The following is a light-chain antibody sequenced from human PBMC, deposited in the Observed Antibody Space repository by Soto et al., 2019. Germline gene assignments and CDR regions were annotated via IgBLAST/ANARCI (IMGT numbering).Light chain of an antibody. CDR2: RAS. CDR3: LQYHNLWA. CDR1: QNIYSN. V-gene: IGKV3-15*01. J-gene: IGKJ1*01. Sequence: IVLTQSPATLCVSPWQRATLSVSSSQNIYSNVAWYQQRPGQAPRLLIYRASTRAPGIPARFSGSGSGTEFTLTISSLQSEDFTVYSCLQYHNLWAFGQGTKV.